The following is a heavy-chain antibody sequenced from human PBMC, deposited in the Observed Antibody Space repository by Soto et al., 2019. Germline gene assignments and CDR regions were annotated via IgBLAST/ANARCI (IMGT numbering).Heavy chain of an antibody. CDR1: GYTFTGYG. CDR2: ISAYNGNT. CDR3: ARGYCSSTSCLNWFDP. J-gene: IGHJ5*02. V-gene: IGHV1-18*01. D-gene: IGHD2-2*01. Sequence: ASVKVSYKASGYTFTGYGISWVRQAPGQGLEWMGWISAYNGNTNYAQKLQGRVTMTTDTSTSTAYMELRSLRSDDTAVYYCARGYCSSTSCLNWFDPWGQGTLVTVSS.